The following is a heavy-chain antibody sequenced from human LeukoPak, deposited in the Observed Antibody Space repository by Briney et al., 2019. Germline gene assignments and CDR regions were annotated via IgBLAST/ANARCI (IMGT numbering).Heavy chain of an antibody. CDR3: ATGPGYYYDY. J-gene: IGHJ4*02. D-gene: IGHD7-27*01. CDR1: GFTFSSYW. Sequence: GGSLRLSCATSGFTFSSYWMHWVRQAPGKGLVWVSRINSDGGSTTYADSVKGRFTISRDNAKNTVYLQMNSLRAEDTAVYYCATGPGYYYDYWGQGTLVTVSS. CDR2: INSDGGST. V-gene: IGHV3-74*01.